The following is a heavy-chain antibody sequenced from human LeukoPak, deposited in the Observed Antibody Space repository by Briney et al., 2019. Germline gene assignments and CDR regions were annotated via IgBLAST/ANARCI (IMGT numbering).Heavy chain of an antibody. CDR2: IYPGDSDT. Sequence: GESLKISCKGSGYSFTSYWIGWVRQMPGKGLEWMGIIYPGDSDTRYSPSFQGQVTISADKSISTAYLQWSSLKASDTAMYYRARHLVRITMVRGVPRLHDAFDIWGQGTMVTVSS. J-gene: IGHJ3*02. CDR3: ARHLVRITMVRGVPRLHDAFDI. D-gene: IGHD3-10*01. V-gene: IGHV5-51*01. CDR1: GYSFTSYW.